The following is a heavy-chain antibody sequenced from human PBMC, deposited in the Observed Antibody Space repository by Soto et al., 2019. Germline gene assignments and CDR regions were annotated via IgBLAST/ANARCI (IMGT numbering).Heavy chain of an antibody. D-gene: IGHD3-3*02. Sequence: SETLSLTCTVSSGSINFYYWTWIRQSPGRGLEWIGYVSYNGTTTYNPSLKSRVTISLDTSKSRFSLRLTSATAADTATYYCARGGGGNAKHYDYWGQGALVTVSS. CDR1: SGSINFYY. CDR3: ARGGGGNAKHYDY. J-gene: IGHJ4*02. V-gene: IGHV4-59*01. CDR2: VSYNGTT.